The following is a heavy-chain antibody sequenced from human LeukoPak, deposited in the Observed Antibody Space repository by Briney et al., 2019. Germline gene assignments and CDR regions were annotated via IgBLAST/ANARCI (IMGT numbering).Heavy chain of an antibody. D-gene: IGHD6-13*01. CDR2: IRYDGSNK. CDR1: GFTFSTYN. CDR3: AREKEAAAGQTYYFDY. Sequence: PGGSLRLSCAASGFTFSTYNMHWVRQAPGKGLEWVAFIRYDGSNKDYADSMKGRFTISRDNSKNTLYLQMNSLRTEDTAVYYCAREKEAAAGQTYYFDYWGQGTLVTVSS. V-gene: IGHV3-30*02. J-gene: IGHJ4*02.